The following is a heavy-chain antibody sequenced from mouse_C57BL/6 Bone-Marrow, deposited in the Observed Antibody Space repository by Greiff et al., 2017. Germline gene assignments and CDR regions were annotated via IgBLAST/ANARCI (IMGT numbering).Heavy chain of an antibody. CDR1: GFSLTSYG. Sequence: VKLVESGPGLVQPSQSLSITCTVSGFSLTSYGVHWVRQPPGKGLEWLGVIWSGGSTDYNAAFISRLSIRKDNSKSQVFFKMNSLQADDTVIYYGAKKGAMDYWGQGTAVTVSS. V-gene: IGHV2-4*01. CDR3: AKKGAMDY. J-gene: IGHJ4*01. CDR2: IWSGGST.